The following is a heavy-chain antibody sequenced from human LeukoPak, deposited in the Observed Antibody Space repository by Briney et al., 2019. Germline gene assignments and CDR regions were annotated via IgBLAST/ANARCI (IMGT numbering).Heavy chain of an antibody. J-gene: IGHJ3*02. D-gene: IGHD1-26*01. CDR1: GGSISSYY. CDR3: ARRSFVGAFDI. CDR2: IYYSGST. V-gene: IGHV4-59*08. Sequence: SETLSLTCTVSGGSISSYYWSWIRQPPGKGLEWIGYIYYSGSTNYNPSLKSRVTISVDTSKNQFSLKLSSVTAADTAVYYCARRSFVGAFDIWGQGTMVTDSS.